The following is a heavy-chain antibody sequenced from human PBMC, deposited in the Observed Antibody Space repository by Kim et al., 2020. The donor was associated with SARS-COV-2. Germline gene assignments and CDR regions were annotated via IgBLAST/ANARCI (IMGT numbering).Heavy chain of an antibody. CDR2: IYYSGST. CDR3: ARAAGQLVQYYYYGMDV. D-gene: IGHD6-6*01. V-gene: IGHV4-59*13. CDR1: GGSISSYY. J-gene: IGHJ6*02. Sequence: SETLSLTCTVSGGSISSYYWSWIRQPPGKGLEWIGYIYYSGSTNYNPSLKSRVTISVDTSKNQFSLKLSSVTAADTAVYYCARAAGQLVQYYYYGMDVWGQGTTVTVSS.